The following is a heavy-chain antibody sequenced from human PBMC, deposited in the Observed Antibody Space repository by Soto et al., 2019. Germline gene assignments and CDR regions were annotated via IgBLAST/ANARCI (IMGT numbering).Heavy chain of an antibody. J-gene: IGHJ4*02. CDR1: GGSINSPNW. V-gene: IGHV4-4*02. Sequence: QVQLQESGPGLVKPSGTLSLTCAVSGGSINSPNWWNWVRQPPGKGLEWIGEIHHSGSSNDNPSLKSRLTLARDKAKNEVALKLNSVTAADTDVYYCGRAYMSGSPLGSWGQGTLVTVSS. CDR2: IHHSGSS. D-gene: IGHD5-12*01. CDR3: GRAYMSGSPLGS.